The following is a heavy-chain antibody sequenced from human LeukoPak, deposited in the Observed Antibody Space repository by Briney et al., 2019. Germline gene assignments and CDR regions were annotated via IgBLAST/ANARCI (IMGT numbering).Heavy chain of an antibody. Sequence: ASVKVSCKASGYTFTSYGISWVRQAPGQGLEWMGWISAYNGNTNYAQKLQGRVTMTTDTSTSTAHMELRSLRSDDTAVYYCAREISSHSPFDYWGQGTLVTVSS. CDR1: GYTFTSYG. J-gene: IGHJ4*02. D-gene: IGHD2-2*01. CDR3: AREISSHSPFDY. V-gene: IGHV1-18*01. CDR2: ISAYNGNT.